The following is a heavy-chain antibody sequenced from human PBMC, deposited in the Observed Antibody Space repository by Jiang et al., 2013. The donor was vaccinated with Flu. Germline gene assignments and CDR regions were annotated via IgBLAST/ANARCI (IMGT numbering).Heavy chain of an antibody. CDR3: ARGIADYGSGSLNYFDY. CDR2: INPGNGNT. Sequence: SGAEVKKPGASVTVSCKTSGYTFTTYSMHWVRQAPGQRLEWMGWINPGNGNTKYSQKFQDRVTITRDTSASTAYMELSSLRSEDTAVYYCARGIADYGSGSLNYFDYWGQGTLVTVSS. V-gene: IGHV1-3*01. D-gene: IGHD3-10*01. CDR1: GYTFTTYS. J-gene: IGHJ4*02.